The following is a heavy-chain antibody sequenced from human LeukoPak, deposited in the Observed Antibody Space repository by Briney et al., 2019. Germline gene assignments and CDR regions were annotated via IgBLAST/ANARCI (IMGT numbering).Heavy chain of an antibody. V-gene: IGHV4-39*01. Sequence: SETLSLTCTVSGDSINSSDYYWAWIGQPPGEGLEWIGTIYYSGSTYYKSSLKSRLTISVDSSKNQFSLKMISVTAADTGVYYCARHGNWDPFDYWGQGALVTVSS. CDR3: ARHGNWDPFDY. CDR1: GDSINSSDYY. J-gene: IGHJ4*02. CDR2: IYYSGST. D-gene: IGHD7-27*01.